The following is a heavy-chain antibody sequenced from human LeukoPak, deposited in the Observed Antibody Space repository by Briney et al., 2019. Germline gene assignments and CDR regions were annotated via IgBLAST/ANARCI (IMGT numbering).Heavy chain of an antibody. Sequence: QPGGSLRLSCVDPEFSVGSTYMTWVCQALGKGLEWVSLIYSGGSTYYADSVKGIFTISRDNSKSTLYLQMNSLRAEDTAVYYCVRYGRRANDQPFDVWGQGTMVTVSS. J-gene: IGHJ3*01. D-gene: IGHD1-1*01. V-gene: IGHV3-66*01. CDR2: IYSGGST. CDR1: EFSVGSTY. CDR3: VRYGRRANDQPFDV.